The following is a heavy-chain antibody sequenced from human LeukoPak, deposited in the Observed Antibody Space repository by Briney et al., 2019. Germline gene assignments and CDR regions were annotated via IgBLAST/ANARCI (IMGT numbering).Heavy chain of an antibody. CDR3: ARVYSSSWYDWFDP. CDR2: MDPNSGST. V-gene: IGHV1-8*01. Sequence: ASVKVSCKASGYTFTSYDINWVRQATGQGLEWMGWMDPNSGSTGYAQKFQGRVTMTRNTSISTAYMELSSLRSEDTAVYYCARVYSSSWYDWFDPWGQGTLVTVSS. J-gene: IGHJ5*02. CDR1: GYTFTSYD. D-gene: IGHD6-13*01.